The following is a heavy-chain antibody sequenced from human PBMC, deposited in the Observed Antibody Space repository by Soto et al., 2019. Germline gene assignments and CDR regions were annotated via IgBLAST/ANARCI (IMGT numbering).Heavy chain of an antibody. Sequence: EFQLLESGGGLVQPGGSLRLSCAASGFTFSTYGMSWVRHAPGKGLEWVSSVSGGGDSTYYSDSVKGRFTISSDNSKNTPYLQMNSLRADDTAVYDCAVLYDFFHWGQGTLVTVAS. D-gene: IGHD3-3*01. J-gene: IGHJ4*02. CDR2: VSGGGDST. CDR1: GFTFSTYG. CDR3: AVLYDFFH. V-gene: IGHV3-23*01.